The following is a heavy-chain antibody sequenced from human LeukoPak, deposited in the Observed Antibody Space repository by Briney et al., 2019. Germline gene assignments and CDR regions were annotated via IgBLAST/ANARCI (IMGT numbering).Heavy chain of an antibody. D-gene: IGHD5-18*01. J-gene: IGHJ4*02. V-gene: IGHV4-39*01. Sequence: SETLSLTSTFSGGSVSSSSYYWGWIRQPPVKGREWIGIIYYSGSTYYNPSLKSRVTISVDTPKNQFPLKLSSVTAADTAVNYCARAGGYSYGSDYWGQGTLVTVSS. CDR1: GGSVSSSSYY. CDR2: IYYSGST. CDR3: ARAGGYSYGSDY.